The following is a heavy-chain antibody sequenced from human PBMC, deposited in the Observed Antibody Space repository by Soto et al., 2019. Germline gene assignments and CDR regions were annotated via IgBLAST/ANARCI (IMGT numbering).Heavy chain of an antibody. CDR3: ARVQVGSYYETYYFDY. CDR1: GGSISSSNW. Sequence: SETLSLTCAVSGGSISSSNWWSWVRQPPGKGLEWIGEIYHSGSTNYNPSLKSRVTISVDKSKNQFSLKLSSVTAADTAVYYCARVQVGSYYETYYFDYWGQGTLVTAPQ. D-gene: IGHD1-26*01. V-gene: IGHV4-4*02. CDR2: IYHSGST. J-gene: IGHJ4*02.